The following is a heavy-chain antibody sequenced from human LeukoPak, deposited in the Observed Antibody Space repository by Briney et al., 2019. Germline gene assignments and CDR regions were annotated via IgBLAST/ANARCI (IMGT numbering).Heavy chain of an antibody. CDR3: ARLDTVTTKYNWFDP. CDR1: GVSFNSYY. Sequence: PSETLSLTCAVYGVSFNSYYWTWVRQFPGKGLEWIGEINHSGRINYNPSLKSRLTMSVDTSKNQFSLNLSSVTAADTAVYYCARLDTVTTKYNWFDPWGQGTLVTVSS. D-gene: IGHD5-12*01. CDR2: INHSGRI. J-gene: IGHJ5*02. V-gene: IGHV4-34*01.